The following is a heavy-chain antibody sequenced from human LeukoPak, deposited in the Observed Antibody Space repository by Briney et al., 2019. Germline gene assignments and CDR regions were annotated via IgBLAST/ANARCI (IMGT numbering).Heavy chain of an antibody. V-gene: IGHV4-4*02. D-gene: IGHD6-13*01. Sequence: SGTLSLTCAVSGGSISSSNWWSWVRQPPGKGLEWIGEIYHSGSTNYNPSLKSRVTISVDKSKNQFSLKLSSVTAADTAVYSCARSGYSSSWYYFDYWGQGTLVTVSS. J-gene: IGHJ4*02. CDR1: GGSISSSNW. CDR2: IYHSGST. CDR3: ARSGYSSSWYYFDY.